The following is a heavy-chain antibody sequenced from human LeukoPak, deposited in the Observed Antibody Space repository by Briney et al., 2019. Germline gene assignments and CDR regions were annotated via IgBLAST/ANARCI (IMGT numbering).Heavy chain of an antibody. J-gene: IGHJ6*03. Sequence: GGPLRLPCGVADITFTSCGTRGGPRSPGKAWGWFSSFSGGGGSTYCADSVKGRFTISRDNSKNTLYLQMNSLRAEDTAVYYCARDYYDSSGYYYGISTYYYMDVWGKGTTVTVSS. D-gene: IGHD3-22*01. V-gene: IGHV3-23*01. CDR1: DITFTSCG. CDR2: FSGGGGST. CDR3: ARDYYDSSGYYYGISTYYYMDV.